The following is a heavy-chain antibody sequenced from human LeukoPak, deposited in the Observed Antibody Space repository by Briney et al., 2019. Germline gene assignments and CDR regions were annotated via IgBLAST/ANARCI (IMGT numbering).Heavy chain of an antibody. D-gene: IGHD6-19*01. Sequence: ASVKVSCKASGYTFTGYYMHWVRQAPGQGLEWMGWINPNSGGTNYAQKFQGRVTMTRDTSISTAYTELSRLRSDDTAVYYCARTAPSGYSSGWFTSYYYYGMDVRGQGTTVTVSS. CDR2: INPNSGGT. CDR1: GYTFTGYY. V-gene: IGHV1-2*02. CDR3: ARTAPSGYSSGWFTSYYYYGMDV. J-gene: IGHJ6*02.